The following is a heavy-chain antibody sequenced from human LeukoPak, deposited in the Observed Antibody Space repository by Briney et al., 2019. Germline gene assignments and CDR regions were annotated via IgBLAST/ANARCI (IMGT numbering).Heavy chain of an antibody. CDR3: ARRGGSYSHSDF. CDR1: GYTFSSHG. V-gene: IGHV1-18*01. D-gene: IGHD1-26*01. CDR2: VSPFNGNT. Sequence: ASVKVSCKASGYTFSSHGIIWVRQAPGQGLQWMGWVSPFNGNTDYAPKLQGRVTMTTDTSTTTAYTELRSLTSDDTAVYYCARRGGSYSHSDFWGQGTLVTVSS. J-gene: IGHJ4*02.